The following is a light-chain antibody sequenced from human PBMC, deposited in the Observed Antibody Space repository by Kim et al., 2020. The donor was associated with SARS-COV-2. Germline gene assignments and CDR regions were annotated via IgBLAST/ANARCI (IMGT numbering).Light chain of an antibody. CDR2: QAS. Sequence: DIQMTQSPSTLSAFVGTRVTITCRASQSVDNWLAWYQQMPGKAPKLLIYQASKLASGVPSRFSGSGSGTTYTLTIYNLQPDDSAIYYCKQYETYWTFGPGNKVDIK. CDR3: KQYETYWT. J-gene: IGKJ1*01. CDR1: QSVDNW. V-gene: IGKV1-5*03.